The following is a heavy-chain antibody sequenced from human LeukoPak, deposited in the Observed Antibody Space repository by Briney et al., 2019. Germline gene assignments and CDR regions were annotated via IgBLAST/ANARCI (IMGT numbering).Heavy chain of an antibody. CDR1: GSYMSRRRYH. CDR3: ASPIDSWLNFDY. D-gene: IGHD6-13*01. J-gene: IGHJ4*02. Sequence: SAALTVTRTASGSYMSRRRYHWGGRRQPPGRAPDRIGSIYYSGSTYYNPSLKSRLTISVDTSKILFSLKLSSVTAADTAVCYCASPIDSWLNFDYWGQGILVTVSS. V-gene: IGHV4-39*01. CDR2: IYYSGST.